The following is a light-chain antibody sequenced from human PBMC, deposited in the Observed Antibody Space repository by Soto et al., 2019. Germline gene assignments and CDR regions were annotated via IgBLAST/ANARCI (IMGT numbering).Light chain of an antibody. CDR1: QDISNY. J-gene: IGKJ1*01. CDR3: QKYNSVPVW. Sequence: DIQMTQSPSSLSASVGDRVTITCRASQDISNYLAWYQQKPGKAPNLLIYAASTLQSGVPSRFSGSGSGTDFTLTISSLQPEDFATYYCQKYNSVPVWFGQGTKVEIK. V-gene: IGKV1-27*01. CDR2: AAS.